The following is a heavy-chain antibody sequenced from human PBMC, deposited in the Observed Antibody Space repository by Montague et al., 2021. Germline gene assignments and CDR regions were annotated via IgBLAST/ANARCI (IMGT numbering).Heavy chain of an antibody. V-gene: IGHV4-34*01. D-gene: IGHD3-10*01. CDR1: GGSLSEYY. Sequence: SETLSLTCGVYGGSLSEYYWTWIRQSPEKGLEWIGEVRHIGSTNYNPSLKSRVTMSVDKSKNQFSLKLRSVTAADTAVYYCASDRGPFDYWGQGTVVTGSS. J-gene: IGHJ4*02. CDR2: VRHIGST. CDR3: ASDRGPFDY.